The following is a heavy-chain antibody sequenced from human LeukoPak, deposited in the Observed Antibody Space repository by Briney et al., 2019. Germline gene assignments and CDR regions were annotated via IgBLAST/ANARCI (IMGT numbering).Heavy chain of an antibody. CDR3: ATGNWRRWFGEPPFDY. V-gene: IGHV1-24*01. J-gene: IGHJ4*02. Sequence: ASVKVSCKVSGYTLTELSMHWVRQAPGKGPEWMGGFDPEDGETIYAQKFQGRVTMTEDTSTDTAYMELSSLRSEDTAVYYCATGNWRRWFGEPPFDYWGQGTLVTVSS. CDR2: FDPEDGET. D-gene: IGHD3-10*01. CDR1: GYTLTELS.